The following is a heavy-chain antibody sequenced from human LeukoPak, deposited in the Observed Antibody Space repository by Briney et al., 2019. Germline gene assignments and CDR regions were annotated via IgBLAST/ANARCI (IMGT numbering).Heavy chain of an antibody. J-gene: IGHJ4*02. CDR1: GFIFSDYY. V-gene: IGHV3-11*01. CDR3: AKDMAYYDSSGPLPY. Sequence: GGSLRLSCAASGFIFSDYYMSWIRQAPGKGLEWVSYISSSAGSIYYADSVKGRFTISRDNSKNTLYLQMNSLRAEDTAVYYCAKDMAYYDSSGPLPYWGQGTLVTVSS. D-gene: IGHD3-22*01. CDR2: ISSSAGSI.